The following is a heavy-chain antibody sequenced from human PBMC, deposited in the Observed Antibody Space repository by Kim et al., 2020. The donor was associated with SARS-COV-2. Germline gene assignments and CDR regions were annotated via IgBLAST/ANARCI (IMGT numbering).Heavy chain of an antibody. D-gene: IGHD6-19*01. CDR2: T. J-gene: IGHJ4*02. Sequence: TNYSPTLQGHVTISADKSISTAYLQWSSLKASDTAIYYCARQSPYSSSDDYWGQGTLVTVSS. V-gene: IGHV5-10-1*01. CDR3: ARQSPYSSSDDY.